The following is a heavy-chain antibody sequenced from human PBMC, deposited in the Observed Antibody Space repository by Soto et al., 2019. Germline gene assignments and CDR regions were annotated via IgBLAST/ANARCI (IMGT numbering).Heavy chain of an antibody. D-gene: IGHD2-2*01. CDR3: ARTYCSSTSCSPPDDAFDI. CDR2: ISAYNGNT. Sequence: ASVKVSCQASGYTFTSYGISWVRQAPGQGLEWMGWISAYNGNTNYAQKLQGRVTMTTDTSTSTAYMELRSLRSDDTAVYYCARTYCSSTSCSPPDDAFDIWGQGTMVTVSS. V-gene: IGHV1-18*01. CDR1: GYTFTSYG. J-gene: IGHJ3*02.